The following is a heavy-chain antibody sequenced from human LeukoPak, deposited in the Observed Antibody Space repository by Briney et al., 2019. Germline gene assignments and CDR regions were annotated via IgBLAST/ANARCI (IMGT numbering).Heavy chain of an antibody. CDR2: ISGRGGST. CDR3: VPASVYGMDV. CDR1: GFTFSSYA. D-gene: IGHD2-2*01. V-gene: IGHV3-23*01. Sequence: GGSLRLSCAASGFTFSSYAMSWVRQAPGKGLEWVSAISGRGGSTYYADSVKGRFTISRDNSKNTLYLQMNSLTAEDTAVYYCVPASVYGMDVWGQGTTVTVSS. J-gene: IGHJ6*02.